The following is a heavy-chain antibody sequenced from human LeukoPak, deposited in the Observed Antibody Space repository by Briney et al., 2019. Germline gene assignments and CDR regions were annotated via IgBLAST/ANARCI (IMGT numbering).Heavy chain of an antibody. V-gene: IGHV1-24*01. Sequence: ASEKVSCKVSGYTLTELSMHWVRQAPGKRLEWMIGFDPEDGETIYAQKFQGRVTMTEDTSTDTAYMELSSLRSEDTAVYYCATSRTYCGGDCPLHWGQGTLVTVSS. D-gene: IGHD2-21*02. J-gene: IGHJ4*02. CDR1: GYTLTELS. CDR3: ATSRTYCGGDCPLH. CDR2: FDPEDGET.